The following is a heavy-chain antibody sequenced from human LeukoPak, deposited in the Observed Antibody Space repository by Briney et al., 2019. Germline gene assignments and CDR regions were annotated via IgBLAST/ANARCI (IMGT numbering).Heavy chain of an antibody. J-gene: IGHJ4*02. CDR1: GFTFSSYA. V-gene: IGHV3-30*04. CDR3: ASGDYYGSGSYPNVYFDY. Sequence: GRSLRLSCAASGFTFSSYAMHWVRQAPGKGLEWVAVISYDGSNKYYADSVKGRFTISRDNSKNTLYLQMNSLRAEGTAVYYCASGDYYGSGSYPNVYFDYWGQGTLVTVSS. D-gene: IGHD3-10*01. CDR2: ISYDGSNK.